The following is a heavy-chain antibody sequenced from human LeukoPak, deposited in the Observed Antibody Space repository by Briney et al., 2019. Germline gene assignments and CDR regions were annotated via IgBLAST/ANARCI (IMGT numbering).Heavy chain of an antibody. CDR3: ARDGFGGSYSF. CDR2: IYSGGST. V-gene: IGHV3-66*01. Sequence: GGSLRLSCAASGFTVSSNYMSWVRQAPGKGLEWVSVIYSGGSTYYADSVKGRFTISRDNSKNTLFLQMNSLRAEDTAVYYCARDGFGGSYSFWGQGTLVTVSS. D-gene: IGHD1-26*01. CDR1: GFTVSSNY. J-gene: IGHJ4*02.